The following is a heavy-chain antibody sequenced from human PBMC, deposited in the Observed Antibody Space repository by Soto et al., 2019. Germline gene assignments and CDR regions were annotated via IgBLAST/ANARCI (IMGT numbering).Heavy chain of an antibody. CDR2: IIPILGIA. J-gene: IGHJ3*02. CDR3: ACSLYSSSYAFDI. V-gene: IGHV1-69*02. D-gene: IGHD6-6*01. Sequence: SVKVSCKASGGTFSSYTISWVRQAPGQGLEWMGRIIPILGIANYAQKFQGRVTITADKSTSTAYMELSSLRSEDTAVYYCACSLYSSSYAFDIWGQGTMVPVSS. CDR1: GGTFSSYT.